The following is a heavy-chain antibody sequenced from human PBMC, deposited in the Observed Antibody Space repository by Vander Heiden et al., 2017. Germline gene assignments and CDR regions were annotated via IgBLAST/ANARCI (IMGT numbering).Heavy chain of an antibody. J-gene: IGHJ6*02. V-gene: IGHV6-1*01. CDR2: TYYRSKWYN. CDR3: ARERVGGDGYNYYYYGMDV. D-gene: IGHD2-21*01. Sequence: QVQLQQSGPGLVKPSQTLSPTFALSRDSVPSNSAAWNWIRQSPSRGLEWLGRTYYRSKWYNDYAVSVKSRITINPDTSKNQFSLQLNSVTPEDTAVYYCARERVGGDGYNYYYYGMDVWGQGTTVTVSS. CDR1: RDSVPSNSAA.